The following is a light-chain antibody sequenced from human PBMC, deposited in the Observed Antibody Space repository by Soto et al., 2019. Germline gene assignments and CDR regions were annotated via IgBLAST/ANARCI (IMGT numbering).Light chain of an antibody. CDR2: GAS. CDR3: LQDNNYPIT. CDR1: QGIRND. V-gene: IGKV1-6*01. J-gene: IGKJ5*01. Sequence: AIEMTQSPSSLSASVGDRVTITCRASQGIRNDLGWYQQKPGKAPKLLIYGASRLQSGIPSMFGGSGSGTDFTLTISSLQPEDFAPYCWLQDNNYPITFGQGTRLEIK.